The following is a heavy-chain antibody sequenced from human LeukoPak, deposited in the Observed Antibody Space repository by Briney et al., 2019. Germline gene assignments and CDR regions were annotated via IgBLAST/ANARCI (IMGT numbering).Heavy chain of an antibody. CDR3: ARPLRSGYYLAFDY. Sequence: GGSLRLSCAASGFSFSDYYMSWLRQAPGKGLEWISYISSSGRTIHYAESVKGRLTISRDNAKNSLYLQIDSLRVEDTAVYYCARPLRSGYYLAFDYWGQGTLVTVSS. CDR1: GFSFSDYY. J-gene: IGHJ4*02. D-gene: IGHD3-22*01. V-gene: IGHV3-11*01. CDR2: ISSSGRTI.